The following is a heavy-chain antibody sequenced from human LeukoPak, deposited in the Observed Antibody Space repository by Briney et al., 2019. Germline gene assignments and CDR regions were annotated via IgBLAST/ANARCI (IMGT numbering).Heavy chain of an antibody. CDR3: ATNPPYSSGWSYFDY. V-gene: IGHV1-18*01. D-gene: IGHD6-19*01. CDR1: GYTFTSYG. J-gene: IGHJ4*02. Sequence: GESLKISCKASGYTFTSYGISWVRQAPGQGLEWMGWISAYNGNTNYAQKLQGRVTMTTDTSTSTAYMELRSLRSDDTAVYYCATNPPYSSGWSYFDYWGQGTLVTVSS. CDR2: ISAYNGNT.